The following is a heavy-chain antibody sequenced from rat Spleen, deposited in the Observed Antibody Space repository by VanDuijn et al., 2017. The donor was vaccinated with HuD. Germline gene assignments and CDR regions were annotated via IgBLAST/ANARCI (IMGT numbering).Heavy chain of an antibody. CDR3: ASHWGRAYFDY. CDR2: ITSGGSNT. D-gene: IGHD5-1*01. CDR1: GFTFSSFA. V-gene: IGHV5S13*01. J-gene: IGHJ2*01. Sequence: EVQLVESGGGLVQPGRSLKLSCAASGFTFSSFAMAWVRQAPKKGLEWVATITSGGSNTYYPDSVKGRFTISRNDAKTTLYLQMDSLRSEDTATYYCASHWGRAYFDYWGQGVMVAVSS.